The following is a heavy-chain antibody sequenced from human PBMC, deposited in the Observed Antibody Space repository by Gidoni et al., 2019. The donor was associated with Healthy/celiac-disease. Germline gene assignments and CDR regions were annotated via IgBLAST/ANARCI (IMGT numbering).Heavy chain of an antibody. Sequence: QVQLQESGPGLVKPSETLSLTCTVSGGSISSYYWSWIRQPPGKGLEWIGYIYYSGSTNYNPSLKSRVTISVDTSKNQFSLKLSSVTAADTAVYYCARHEGNVLLWSHWFDPWGQGTLVTVSS. CDR2: IYYSGST. CDR3: ARHEGNVLLWSHWFDP. V-gene: IGHV4-59*08. CDR1: GGSISSYY. D-gene: IGHD3-10*01. J-gene: IGHJ5*02.